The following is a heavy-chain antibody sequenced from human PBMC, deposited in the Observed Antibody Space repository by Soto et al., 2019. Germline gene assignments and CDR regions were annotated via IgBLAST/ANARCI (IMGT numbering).Heavy chain of an antibody. D-gene: IGHD3-10*01. CDR3: ARMLAVNYYYYYMDV. V-gene: IGHV2-26*01. Sequence: QVTLKESGPVLVRPTETLTLTCTVSGFSLNNARVGVSWIRQPPGKALEWLAHILSNDGKSYSTSLKTRLSISKDTAKSQVVLTMTNMDPVDTATYYCARMLAVNYYYYYMDVWGKGTTFTVSS. J-gene: IGHJ6*03. CDR1: GFSLNNARVG. CDR2: ILSNDGK.